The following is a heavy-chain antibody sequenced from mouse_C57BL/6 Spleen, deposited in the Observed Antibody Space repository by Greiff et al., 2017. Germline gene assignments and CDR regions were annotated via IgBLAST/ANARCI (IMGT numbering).Heavy chain of an antibody. J-gene: IGHJ2*01. CDR2: IHPNGGST. CDR3: ARGVIKGYFDY. V-gene: IGHV1-64*01. CDR1: GYTFTSYW. D-gene: IGHD2-4*01. Sequence: QVQLQQPGAELVKPGASVKLSCKASGYTFTSYWMHWVKQRPGQGLEWIGMIHPNGGSTNYNEKFKSKATLTVDKSSSTAYMQLSSLTAEDSAVYYCARGVIKGYFDYWGQGTTLTVSS.